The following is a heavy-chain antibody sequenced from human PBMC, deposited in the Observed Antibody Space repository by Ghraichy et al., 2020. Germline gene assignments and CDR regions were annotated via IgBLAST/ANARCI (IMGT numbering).Heavy chain of an antibody. CDR2: INAGNGNT. J-gene: IGHJ6*02. CDR1: GYTFTTYA. D-gene: IGHD6-19*01. Sequence: ASVKVSCKASGYTFTTYAMHWVRQAPGQRLEWMGWINAGNGNTKYSQKFQGRVTITWDTSASTAYMELSSLRSEDTAVYYCARDMVQQWLVGRTYHYYAMDVWGQGTTVTVSS. V-gene: IGHV1-3*01. CDR3: ARDMVQQWLVGRTYHYYAMDV.